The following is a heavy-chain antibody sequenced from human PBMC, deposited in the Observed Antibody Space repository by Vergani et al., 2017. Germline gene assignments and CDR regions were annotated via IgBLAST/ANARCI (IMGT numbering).Heavy chain of an antibody. CDR2: IYYSGST. J-gene: IGHJ2*01. CDR1: GGSISSGGYY. CDR3: ARGVVXAAAIRYGLGYFDL. V-gene: IGHV4-31*03. Sequence: QVQLQESGPGLVKPSQTLSLSCTVSGGSISSGGYYWSWIRQHPGKGLEWIGYIYYSGSTYYNPSLKSRVTISVDTSKNQFSLKLSSVTAADTAVYYCARGVVXAAAIRYGLGYFDLWGRGTLVTVSS. D-gene: IGHD2-2*01.